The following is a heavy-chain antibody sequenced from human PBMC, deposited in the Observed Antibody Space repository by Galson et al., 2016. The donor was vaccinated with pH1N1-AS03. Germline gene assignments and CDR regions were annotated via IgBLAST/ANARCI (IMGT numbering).Heavy chain of an antibody. V-gene: IGHV1-3*04. CDR2: MNTAMGNT. J-gene: IGHJ2*01. D-gene: IGHD3-16*02. CDR3: ARDRWTTDWYFDL. Sequence: SVKVSCKASGYTFTTYAIHWVRQAPGQRLEWMGWMNTAMGNTKYSQNFQGRVTFTRDTSANTAYMELRGLRSEDTAVYFCARDRWTTDWYFDLWGRGTLVTVSS. CDR1: GYTFTTYA.